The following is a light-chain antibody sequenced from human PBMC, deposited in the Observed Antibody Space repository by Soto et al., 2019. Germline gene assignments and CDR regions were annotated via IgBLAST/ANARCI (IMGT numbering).Light chain of an antibody. CDR1: TSDVGGYSF. CDR3: SSYTTSGTRV. J-gene: IGLJ1*01. V-gene: IGLV2-14*01. Sequence: QSALTQPASVSGSPGQSITISCTGTTSDVGGYSFVPWYQLHPGKAPKLMIYEVSNRPSGVSNRFSGSKSGNTASLTISGLQAEDESDYYCSSYTTSGTRVFGTGTKVTVL. CDR2: EVS.